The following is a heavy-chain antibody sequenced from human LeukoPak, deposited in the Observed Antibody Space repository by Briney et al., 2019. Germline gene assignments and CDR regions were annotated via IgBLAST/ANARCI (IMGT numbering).Heavy chain of an antibody. CDR2: IYHSGST. J-gene: IGHJ3*02. V-gene: IGHV4-30-2*01. Sequence: PSQTLSLTCAVSGGSISSGGYSWSWIRQPPGKGLEWIGYIYHSGSTYYNPSLKSRVTISVDRSKNQFSLKLSSVTAADTAVYYCARVGQQLEDPLGAFDIWGQGTMVTVSS. D-gene: IGHD6-13*01. CDR3: ARVGQQLEDPLGAFDI. CDR1: GGSISSGGYS.